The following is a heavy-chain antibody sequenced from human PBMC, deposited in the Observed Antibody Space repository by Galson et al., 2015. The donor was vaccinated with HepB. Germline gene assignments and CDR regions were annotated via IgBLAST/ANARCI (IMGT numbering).Heavy chain of an antibody. D-gene: IGHD6-13*01. J-gene: IGHJ4*02. CDR1: GGSIGSRNSY. CDR3: ARHGWGEASAPI. Sequence: SETLSLTCTVSGGSIGSRNSYWGWIRQPSGKGLEWIGNIYYSGSTYYNPSLKSRVTISVDTSRSQLSLKLNSVNAADTAVYYCARHGWGEASAPIWGRGTLVTVSS. V-gene: IGHV4-39*01. CDR2: IYYSGST.